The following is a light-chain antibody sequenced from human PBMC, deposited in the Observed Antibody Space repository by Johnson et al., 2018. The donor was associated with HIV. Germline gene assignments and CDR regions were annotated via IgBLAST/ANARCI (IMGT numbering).Light chain of an antibody. V-gene: IGLV1-51*02. CDR2: ENN. CDR3: GTWDSSLSAGV. Sequence: QSVLTQPPSVSAAPGQKVTISCSGSSSNIGNNYVSWYQVLPGTAPKLLIYENNQRPSWIPDLFSCSKSGTSATLGITGLQTGDEADYYCGTWDSSLSAGVLGTWTTDTVL. CDR1: SSNIGNNY. J-gene: IGLJ1*01.